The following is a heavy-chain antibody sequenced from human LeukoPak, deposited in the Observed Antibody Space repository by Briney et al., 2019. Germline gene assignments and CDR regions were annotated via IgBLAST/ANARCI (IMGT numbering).Heavy chain of an antibody. D-gene: IGHD4-17*01. J-gene: IGHJ4*02. CDR3: ARGVYVAYGFDY. V-gene: IGHV3-23*01. CDR2: ISGSGANT. CDR1: GFTFSTYS. Sequence: GGSLRLSCAASGFTFSTYSMSWVRLAPGKGLEWVSGISGSGANTYYADSVKGRFTISRDNSKNTLYLQTNSLRAEDTAVYYCARGVYVAYGFDYWGQGTLVTVSS.